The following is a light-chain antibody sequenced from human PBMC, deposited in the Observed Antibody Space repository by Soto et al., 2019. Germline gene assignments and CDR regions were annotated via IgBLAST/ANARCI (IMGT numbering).Light chain of an antibody. V-gene: IGLV1-44*01. CDR2: SND. Sequence: QSVLTQPPSASGTPGQRVTISCSGSSSNIGSNTVNWYRQLPGTAPKLLIYSNDQRPSGVPDRFSGSKSGTSASLAISGLQSEDEADYYCVAWDGSLKGLIFGGGTKLTVL. J-gene: IGLJ2*01. CDR3: VAWDGSLKGLI. CDR1: SSNIGSNT.